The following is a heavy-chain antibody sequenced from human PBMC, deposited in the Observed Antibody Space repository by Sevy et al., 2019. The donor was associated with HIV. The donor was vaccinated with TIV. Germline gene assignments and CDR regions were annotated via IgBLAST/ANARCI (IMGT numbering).Heavy chain of an antibody. Sequence: GGSLRLSCAASGFTVNNNYMTWVRQAPGKGLEGVSVIHSDDTTYHADSVKDRFTISRDNFKNTLYLHMSSLRAEDTAVYYCARGKSGYGYALNYWGQGTLVTVSS. V-gene: IGHV3-66*01. D-gene: IGHD5-18*01. J-gene: IGHJ4*02. CDR3: ARGKSGYGYALNY. CDR2: IHSDDTT. CDR1: GFTVNNNY.